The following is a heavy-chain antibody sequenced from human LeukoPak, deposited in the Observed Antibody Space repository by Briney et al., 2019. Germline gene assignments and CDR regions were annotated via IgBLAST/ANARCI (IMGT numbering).Heavy chain of an antibody. Sequence: GGSLRLSCAASGFTFSSYGMHWVRQAPGKGLEWVAFIRYDGSNKYYADSVKGRFTISRDNSKNTLYLQMNSLRAEDTAVYYCAKVRSSSWSYYYYYGMDVWGQGTTVTVSS. CDR2: IRYDGSNK. CDR3: AKVRSSSWSYYYYYGMDV. D-gene: IGHD6-13*01. J-gene: IGHJ6*02. CDR1: GFTFSSYG. V-gene: IGHV3-30*02.